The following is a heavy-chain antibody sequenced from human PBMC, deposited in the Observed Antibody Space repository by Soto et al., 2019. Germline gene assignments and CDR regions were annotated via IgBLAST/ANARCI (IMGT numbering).Heavy chain of an antibody. CDR3: ARDPDYDFWSGYYTGMGDPGYYFDY. V-gene: IGHV3-33*01. CDR1: GFTFSSYG. CDR2: IWYDGSNK. J-gene: IGHJ4*02. Sequence: GGSLRLSCAASGFTFSSYGMHWVRQAPGKGLEWVAVIWYDGSNKYYADSVKGRFTISRDNSKNTLYLQMNSLRAEDTAVYYCARDPDYDFWSGYYTGMGDPGYYFDYWGQGTLVTVSS. D-gene: IGHD3-3*01.